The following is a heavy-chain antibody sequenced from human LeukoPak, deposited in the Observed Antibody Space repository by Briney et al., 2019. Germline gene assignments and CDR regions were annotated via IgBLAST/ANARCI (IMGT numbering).Heavy chain of an antibody. V-gene: IGHV4-4*07. J-gene: IGHJ4*02. Sequence: SETLSLTCTVSGGSVSSYYWSWIRQPAGKGLEWIGRISTSGSTNYNPSLESRVTMSVDTSKNQFSLKLSSVTAADTALYYCARYGYYYDRGGGKRFDYWGQGALVTVSS. CDR2: ISTSGST. CDR1: GGSVSSYY. D-gene: IGHD3-22*01. CDR3: ARYGYYYDRGGGKRFDY.